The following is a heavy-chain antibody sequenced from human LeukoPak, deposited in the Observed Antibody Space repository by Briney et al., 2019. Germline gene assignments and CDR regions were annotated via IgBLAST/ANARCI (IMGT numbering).Heavy chain of an antibody. Sequence: GGSLRLSCAACGFAFSTYTMNWARQAPGKGLKWVASINSGGTTTHYAFSVKGRFTISRDNAQNVLYLQMNGLRGDDAAVYYCLRGDSRDFWGQGTLVTVSS. J-gene: IGHJ4*02. CDR3: LRGDSRDF. V-gene: IGHV3-21*06. D-gene: IGHD3-22*01. CDR2: INSGGTTT. CDR1: GFAFSTYT.